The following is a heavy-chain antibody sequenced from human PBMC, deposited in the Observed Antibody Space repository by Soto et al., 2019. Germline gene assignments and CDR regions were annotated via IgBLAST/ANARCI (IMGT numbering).Heavy chain of an antibody. D-gene: IGHD6-13*01. V-gene: IGHV1-8*01. CDR3: ARVPYSSSSAYYYYYYMDV. CDR1: GYTFTSYD. J-gene: IGHJ6*03. CDR2: MNPNSGNT. Sequence: ASVKVSCKASGYTFTSYDINWVRQATGQGLEWMGWMNPNSGNTGYAQKFQGRVTMTRNTSISTAYMELSSLRSEDTAVYYCARVPYSSSSAYYYYYYMDVWGKGTTVTVSS.